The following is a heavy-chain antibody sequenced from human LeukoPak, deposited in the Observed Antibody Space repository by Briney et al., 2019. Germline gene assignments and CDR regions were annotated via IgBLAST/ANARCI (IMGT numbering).Heavy chain of an antibody. CDR3: ARAVTMVPATSFAY. V-gene: IGHV4-34*01. CDR1: GGSFSGYY. J-gene: IGHJ4*02. CDR2: INHSGST. D-gene: IGHD4/OR15-4a*01. Sequence: SETLSLTCAVYGGSFSGYYWSWIRQPPGKGLEWIGEINHSGSTTYNPSLKSRVTISVDTSKNQFSLKLSSVTAADTAGYYCARAVTMVPATSFAYWGQGTLVTVSS.